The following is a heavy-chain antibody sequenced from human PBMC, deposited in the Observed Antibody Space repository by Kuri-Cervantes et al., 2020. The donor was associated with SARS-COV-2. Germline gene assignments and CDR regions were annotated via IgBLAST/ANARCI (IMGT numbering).Heavy chain of an antibody. CDR2: IRYDGSNK. V-gene: IGHV3-30*02. CDR3: ARYGWQYGMDV. CDR1: GFTFSSYW. Sequence: GGSLRLSCAASGFTFSSYWMHWVRQAPGKGLEWVAFIRYDGSNKYYADSVKGRFTISRDNSKNTLYLQMNSLRAEDTAVYYCARYGWQYGMDVWGQGTTVTVSS. D-gene: IGHD2-8*02. J-gene: IGHJ6*02.